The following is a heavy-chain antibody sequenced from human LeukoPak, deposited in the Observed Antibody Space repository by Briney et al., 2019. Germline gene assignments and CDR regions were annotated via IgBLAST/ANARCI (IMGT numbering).Heavy chain of an antibody. J-gene: IGHJ1*01. CDR3: AIMHGYYDGSGYWVQ. D-gene: IGHD3-22*01. V-gene: IGHV3-23*01. CDR1: GFTFGSYG. CDR2: ITPNADRA. Sequence: GGSLRLSCAASGFTFGSYGMSWVRQAPGGGLEWVSFITPNADRASYADSVEGRFTISRDNPRNTLYMQMNSLRDEDTAVYYCAIMHGYYDGSGYWVQWGQGTLVTVSS.